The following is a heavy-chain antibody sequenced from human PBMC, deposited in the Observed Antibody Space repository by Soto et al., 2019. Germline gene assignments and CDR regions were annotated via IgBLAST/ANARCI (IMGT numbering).Heavy chain of an antibody. V-gene: IGHV1-8*01. CDR1: GYTFTEFD. J-gene: IGHJ4*02. CDR3: ARVVRFFGGHAGY. CDR2: MNTNTGNT. Sequence: QVLLVQSGADVKKPGASVKVSCKTSGYTFTEFDISWVRQAPGQGLEWMGWMNTNTGNTGYAQKFQGRVTRTRDTSISTAYMELRRLRSEDTAVYYCARVVRFFGGHAGYWGQGTLVTVSS. D-gene: IGHD3-3*01.